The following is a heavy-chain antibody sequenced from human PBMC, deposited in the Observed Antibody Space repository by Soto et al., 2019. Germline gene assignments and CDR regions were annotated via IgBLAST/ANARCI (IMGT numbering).Heavy chain of an antibody. CDR3: ARVPFSSWYADY. Sequence: ASVKVSCKVSGYTLTELSIHWVRQPPGQGLEWMGIINPSGGSTSYAQKFQGRVTMTRDTSTSTVYMELSSLRSEDTAVYYCARVPFSSWYADYWGQGTLVTVSS. V-gene: IGHV1-46*01. CDR1: GYTLTELS. J-gene: IGHJ4*02. CDR2: INPSGGST. D-gene: IGHD6-13*01.